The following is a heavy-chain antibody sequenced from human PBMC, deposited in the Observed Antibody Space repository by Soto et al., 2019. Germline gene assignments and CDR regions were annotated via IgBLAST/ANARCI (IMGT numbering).Heavy chain of an antibody. J-gene: IGHJ4*02. CDR1: AGSLSGYY. D-gene: IGHD2-2*01. CDR3: ARGKGYCSTSSCRECGSCYYDY. Sequence: SETLSRTGAVDAGSLSGYYWSWIRQPPGKFLAWIGEINHSGSTNYTPSIKSRVTISVDTSKNQCSVELSSVTAADTAVYYCARGKGYCSTSSCRECGSCYYDYWGQGALVTVSS. CDR2: INHSGST. V-gene: IGHV4-34*01.